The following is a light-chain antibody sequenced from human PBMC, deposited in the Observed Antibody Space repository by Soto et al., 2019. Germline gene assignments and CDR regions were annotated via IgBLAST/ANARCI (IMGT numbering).Light chain of an antibody. Sequence: EIVLTQSPATLSLSPGERATLSCRASQSVSSYLAWYQQKPGQAPRLLIYGASIRATGIPDRFSGSGSGTEFTLTISSLQPEDFATYYCLQDNKYPGTFGQGTKVDTK. CDR2: GAS. CDR3: LQDNKYPGT. V-gene: IGKV3-11*01. CDR1: QSVSSY. J-gene: IGKJ1*01.